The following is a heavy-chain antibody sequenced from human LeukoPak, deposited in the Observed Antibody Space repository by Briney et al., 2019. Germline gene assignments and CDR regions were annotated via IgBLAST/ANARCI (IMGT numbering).Heavy chain of an antibody. CDR3: ARVEQLAVYNWFDP. Sequence: SETLSLTCTVSGGSISSYYWSWIRQPPGKGLEWIGEIYHSGSTNYNPSLKSRVTISVDKSKNQFSLKLSSVTAADTAVYYCARVEQLAVYNWFDPWGQGTLVTVSS. CDR1: GGSISSYY. J-gene: IGHJ5*02. V-gene: IGHV4-59*12. D-gene: IGHD6-13*01. CDR2: IYHSGST.